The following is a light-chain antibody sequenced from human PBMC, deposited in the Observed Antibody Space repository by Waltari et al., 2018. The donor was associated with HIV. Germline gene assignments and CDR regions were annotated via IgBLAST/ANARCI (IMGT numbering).Light chain of an antibody. J-gene: IGLJ3*02. CDR3: TSYASITSWV. CDR1: SSEVVALNF. Sequence: QSPLPQPASVSGSPGQSIPFSFTGTSSEVVALNFLSWYQKHPGKAPRLIIYDVSHRPSGVSDRFSGSKSGNTASLTISGLQAEDEADYYCTSYASITSWVFGGGTKVTVL. CDR2: DVS. V-gene: IGLV2-14*03.